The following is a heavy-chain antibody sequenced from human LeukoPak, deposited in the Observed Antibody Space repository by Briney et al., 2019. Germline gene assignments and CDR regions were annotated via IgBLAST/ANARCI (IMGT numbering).Heavy chain of an antibody. CDR1: GFTFSSYG. CDR2: ISYDGSNK. D-gene: IGHD6-13*01. V-gene: IGHV3-30*18. J-gene: IGHJ4*02. Sequence: PGGSLRLSCAASGFTFSSYGMHWVRQAPGKGLEWVAVISYDGSNKYYADSVKGRFTISRDNSKNTLYLQMNGLRAEDTAVYYCAKGWYLVDYWGQGTLVTVSS. CDR3: AKGWYLVDY.